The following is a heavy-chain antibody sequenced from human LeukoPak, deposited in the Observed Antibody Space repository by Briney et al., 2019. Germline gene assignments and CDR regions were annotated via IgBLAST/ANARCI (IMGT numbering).Heavy chain of an antibody. V-gene: IGHV4-59*02. CDR3: ARAGASSHWFGS. CDR2: IYNSVTT. Sequence: SETLSLTCSVSGASVTSHSWSWIRQPPGKQLESIGMIYNSVTTNYRPSLKSRVTISVDASKNQLSLKLSSVTAADTAVYYCARAGASSHWFGSWGQGTLVTVSS. CDR1: GASVTSHS. J-gene: IGHJ5*01. D-gene: IGHD6-13*01.